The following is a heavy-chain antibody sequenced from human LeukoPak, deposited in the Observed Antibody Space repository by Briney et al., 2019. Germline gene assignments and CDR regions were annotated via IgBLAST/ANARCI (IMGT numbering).Heavy chain of an antibody. D-gene: IGHD2-2*01. CDR1: GYTFTSYG. J-gene: IGHJ4*02. CDR2: ISAYNGNT. Sequence: ASVKVSCKASGYTFTSYGISWVRQAPGQGLEWMGWISAYNGNTNYAQKLQGRVTMTTDTSTSTAYMELRSLRSDDAAVYYCARAESLGYCSSTSCLYYFDYWGQGTLVTVSS. CDR3: ARAESLGYCSSTSCLYYFDY. V-gene: IGHV1-18*01.